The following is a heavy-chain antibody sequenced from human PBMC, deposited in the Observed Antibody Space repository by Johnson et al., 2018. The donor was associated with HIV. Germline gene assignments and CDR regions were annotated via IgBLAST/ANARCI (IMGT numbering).Heavy chain of an antibody. CDR3: AKVRYYDRDAFDI. J-gene: IGHJ3*02. CDR1: GFTFDDYG. D-gene: IGHD3-22*01. Sequence: VQLVESGRGVVRPGGSLRVSCAAPGFTFDDYGIRWVRHAPGKGLEWVSVINWNGGSTGYADYVKGRFTISRDNAKNSLYLQMNSLRAEDTALYYCAKVRYYDRDAFDIWGPGTLVTVSP. V-gene: IGHV3-20*04. CDR2: INWNGGST.